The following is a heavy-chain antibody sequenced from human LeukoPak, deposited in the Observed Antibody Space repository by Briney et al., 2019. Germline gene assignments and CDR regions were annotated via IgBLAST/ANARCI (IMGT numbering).Heavy chain of an antibody. D-gene: IGHD3-10*01. Sequence: GGSLRLSCAASGFTFSSYGMHWVRQAPGKGLEWVAFIRYDGSNEYYADSVKGRFTISRDNSKNTLYLQMNSLRAEDTAVYYCAKEAEMVRGVIIIVPYYYMDVWGKGTTVTISS. CDR3: AKEAEMVRGVIIIVPYYYMDV. CDR1: GFTFSSYG. CDR2: IRYDGSNE. V-gene: IGHV3-30*02. J-gene: IGHJ6*03.